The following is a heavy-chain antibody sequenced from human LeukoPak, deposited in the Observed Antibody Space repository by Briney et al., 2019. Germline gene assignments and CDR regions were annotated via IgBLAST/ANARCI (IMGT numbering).Heavy chain of an antibody. CDR2: IYTSGST. CDR3: ARGGGYYGSGSYYRTHDWFDP. CDR1: GGSISSYY. J-gene: IGHJ5*02. Sequence: SETLSLTCTVSGGSISSYYWSWIRQPAGKGLEWIGRIYTSGSTNYNPSLKSRVTTSVDTSKNQFSLKLSSVTAADTAVYYCARGGGYYGSGSYYRTHDWFDPWGQGTLVTVSS. D-gene: IGHD3-10*01. V-gene: IGHV4-4*07.